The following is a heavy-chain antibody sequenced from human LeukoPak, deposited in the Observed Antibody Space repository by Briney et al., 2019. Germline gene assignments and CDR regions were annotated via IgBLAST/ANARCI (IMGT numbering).Heavy chain of an antibody. D-gene: IGHD3-22*01. CDR2: IYNSGGT. CDR3: LRASGYYRLAYFDY. V-gene: IGHV4-61*01. Sequence: PSETLSLTCTVSGGSVSSSNFFWSWVRQPPGKGLEWIVYIYNSGGTDYNPSLKSRVTISKDTSKNQFSLKLSSVTAADTAVYNCLRASGYYRLAYFDYWGQGTLVTVSS. J-gene: IGHJ4*02. CDR1: GGSVSSSNFF.